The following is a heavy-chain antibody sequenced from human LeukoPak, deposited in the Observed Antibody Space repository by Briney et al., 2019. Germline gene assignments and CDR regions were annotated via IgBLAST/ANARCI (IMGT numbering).Heavy chain of an antibody. CDR1: GGSISSYY. J-gene: IGHJ4*02. V-gene: IGHV4-59*12. CDR2: IYYSGST. CDR3: ARDGYYYDSSGYFRFDY. D-gene: IGHD3-22*01. Sequence: NPSETLSLTCTVSGGSISSYYWSWIRQPPGKGLEWIGYIYYSGSTNYNPSLKSRVTISIDTSKNQFSLKLSSVTAADTAVYYCARDGYYYDSSGYFRFDYWGQGTLVTVSS.